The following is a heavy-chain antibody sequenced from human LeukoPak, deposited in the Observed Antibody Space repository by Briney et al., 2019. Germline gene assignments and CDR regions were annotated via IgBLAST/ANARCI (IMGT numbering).Heavy chain of an antibody. CDR1: GDSIRSAYY. V-gene: IGHV4-38-2*02. CDR3: ARGLYARDYYYYMDV. D-gene: IGHD5/OR15-5a*01. Sequence: SETLSLTCTVSGDSIRSAYYWGWIRQSPGKGLEWIGSIFHGGNTFYNPSLRSRVTISVDTSKNQFSLRLNSVAAADTALYYCARGLYARDYYYYMDVWGKGTTVTVSS. CDR2: IFHGGNT. J-gene: IGHJ6*03.